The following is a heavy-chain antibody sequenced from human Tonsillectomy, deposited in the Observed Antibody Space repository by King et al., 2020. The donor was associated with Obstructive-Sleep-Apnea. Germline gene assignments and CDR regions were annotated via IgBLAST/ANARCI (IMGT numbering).Heavy chain of an antibody. CDR2: IRRTTDGGTT. CDR1: GFTFSKAW. V-gene: IGHV3-15*01. CDR3: TTDFGYSYGYSYY. D-gene: IGHD5-18*01. J-gene: IGHJ4*02. Sequence: VQLVESGGGLVVPGGSLRHSCAASGFTFSKAWMSWVRQATGKGLEWVGRIRRTTDGGTTDYASPVNGRFTIQRDDSKNSLYLEMNNLKTEDTAVYYCTTDFGYSYGYSYYWGQGTLVTVSS.